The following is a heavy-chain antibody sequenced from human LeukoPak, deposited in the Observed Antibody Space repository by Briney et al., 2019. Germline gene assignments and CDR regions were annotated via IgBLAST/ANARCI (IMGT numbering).Heavy chain of an antibody. CDR3: ARAGYYDSSGYLHNTFDY. Sequence: SETLSLTCTVSGGSISSYYWSWIRQPPGKGLEWIGYIYYSGSTNYNPSLKSRVTISVDTSKNQFSLKLSSVTAADTAVYYCARAGYYDSSGYLHNTFDYWGQGTLVTVSS. D-gene: IGHD3-22*01. V-gene: IGHV4-59*01. CDR2: IYYSGST. CDR1: GGSISSYY. J-gene: IGHJ4*02.